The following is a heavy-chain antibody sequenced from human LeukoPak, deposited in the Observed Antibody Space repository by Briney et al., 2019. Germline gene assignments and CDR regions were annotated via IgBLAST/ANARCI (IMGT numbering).Heavy chain of an antibody. CDR2: ISRSGTTI. Sequence: PGGSLRLSCAASGFTFSSYEMNWVRQAPGKGLEWIPYISRSGTTIHYADSVKGRFTISRDNAKNSLYLQMNSLRAEDTAVYYCARGYYYYGMDVWGQGTTVTVSS. D-gene: IGHD1-14*01. CDR1: GFTFSSYE. J-gene: IGHJ6*02. V-gene: IGHV3-48*03. CDR3: ARGYYYYGMDV.